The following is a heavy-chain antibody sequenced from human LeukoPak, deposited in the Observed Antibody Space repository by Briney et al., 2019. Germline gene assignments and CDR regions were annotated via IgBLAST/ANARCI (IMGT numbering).Heavy chain of an antibody. V-gene: IGHV4-39*07. D-gene: IGHD4-17*01. CDR3: AESTSGYGDYGNWFDP. J-gene: IGHJ5*02. Sequence: SETLSLTCTVSGGSMSSSSYYWGWIRQPPGKGLEWIGEIYHSGSTNYNPSLKSRVTISVDKSKNQFSLKLSSVTAADTAVYYCAESTSGYGDYGNWFDPWGQGTLVTVSS. CDR1: GGSMSSSSYY. CDR2: IYHSGST.